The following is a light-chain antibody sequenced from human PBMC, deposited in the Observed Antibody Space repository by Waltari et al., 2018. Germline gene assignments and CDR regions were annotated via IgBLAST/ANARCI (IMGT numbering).Light chain of an antibody. CDR2: QAS. Sequence: TLSASVGDRVTITCRASERISRWLAWYQQKPGMAPKLLIYQASSLEDGVPSRFSGSGFETEFSLSISSLQPEDFTTYYYQQYNTYPWTFGQGTKVEIK. V-gene: IGKV1-5*03. CDR3: QQYNTYPWT. CDR1: ERISRW. J-gene: IGKJ1*01.